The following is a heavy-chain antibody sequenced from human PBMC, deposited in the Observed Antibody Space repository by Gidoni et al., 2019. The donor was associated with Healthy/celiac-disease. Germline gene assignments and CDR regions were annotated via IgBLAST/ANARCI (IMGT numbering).Heavy chain of an antibody. CDR2: INPNSGGT. J-gene: IGHJ6*02. V-gene: IGHV1-2*04. CDR1: GYTFTGYY. CDR3: ARDIGGGDDFWSGYYSDYYYYGMDV. Sequence: QVQLVQSGAEVKKPGASVKVSCKTSGYTFTGYYMHWVRQAPGQGLEWMGWINPNSGGTNYAQKFQGWVTMTRDTSISTAYMELSRLRSDDTAVYYCARDIGGGDDFWSGYYSDYYYYGMDVWGQGTTVTVSS. D-gene: IGHD3-3*01.